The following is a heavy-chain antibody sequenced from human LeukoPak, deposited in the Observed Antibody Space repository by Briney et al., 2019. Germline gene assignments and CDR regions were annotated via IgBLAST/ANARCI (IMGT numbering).Heavy chain of an antibody. J-gene: IGHJ2*01. Sequence: PGGSLRLSCAASGFTFSDYYMSWLRQAPARGLEWISYISSSSGGTIYYADSVKGRFTISRDNSKNTLYVEMNSLRADDTAVYYCAKGRWFGHHWYFDLWGRGTLVTVSS. V-gene: IGHV3-11*01. CDR1: GFTFSDYY. CDR2: ISSSSGGTI. D-gene: IGHD3-10*01. CDR3: AKGRWFGHHWYFDL.